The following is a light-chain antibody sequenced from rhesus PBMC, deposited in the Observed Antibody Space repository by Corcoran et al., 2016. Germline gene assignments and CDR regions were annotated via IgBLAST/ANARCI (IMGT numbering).Light chain of an antibody. CDR2: RAS. J-gene: IGKJ3*01. V-gene: IGKV1-69*01. Sequence: DIQMTQSPSSLSASVGDRVTITCRASQGISHWLAWYQQRPGKAPKLLIYRASNLETGVPSRVSGRGSGKDFTPTISSLQPEDIATYSCQQHDYSPFTFGPGTKLDLK. CDR3: QQHDYSPFT. CDR1: QGISHW.